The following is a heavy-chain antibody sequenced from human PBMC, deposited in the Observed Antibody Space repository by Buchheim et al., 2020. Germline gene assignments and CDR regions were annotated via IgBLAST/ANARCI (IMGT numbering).Heavy chain of an antibody. CDR1: GFTFSSYG. D-gene: IGHD5-18*01. CDR3: AKDHQPETARSKRYYYYYGMDV. CDR2: ISYDGSNK. Sequence: QVQLVESGGGVVQPGRSLRLSCAASGFTFSSYGMHWVRQAPGQGLEWVAVISYDGSNKYYADSVKGRFTISSDNSKNTLYLKMNGQIAEDTAVYYCAKDHQPETARSKRYYYYYGMDVWGQGTT. J-gene: IGHJ6*02. V-gene: IGHV3-30*18.